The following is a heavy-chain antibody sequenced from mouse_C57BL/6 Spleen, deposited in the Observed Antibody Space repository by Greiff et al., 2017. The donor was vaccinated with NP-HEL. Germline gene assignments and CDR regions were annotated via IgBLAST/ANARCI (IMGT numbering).Heavy chain of an antibody. V-gene: IGHV5-4*03. CDR1: GFTFSSYA. CDR2: ISDGGSYT. D-gene: IGHD2-14*01. J-gene: IGHJ3*01. Sequence: EVMLVESGGGLVKPGGSLKLSCAASGFTFSSYAMSWVRQTPEKRLEWVATISDGGSYTYYPDNVKGRFTISRDNAKNNLYLQMSHLKSEDTAMYYCARVSVRRWFAYWGQGTLVTVSA. CDR3: ARVSVRRWFAY.